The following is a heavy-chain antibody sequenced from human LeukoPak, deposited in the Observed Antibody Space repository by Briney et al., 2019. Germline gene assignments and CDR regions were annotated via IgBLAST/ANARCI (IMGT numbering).Heavy chain of an antibody. CDR3: ARVGYDIVVVPAAILYYYYYYMDV. CDR2: IYYSGST. V-gene: IGHV4-30-4*08. J-gene: IGHJ6*03. CDR1: GGSISSGDYY. Sequence: PSETLSLTCTVSGGSISSGDYYWSWIRQPPGKGLEWIGYIYYSGSTYSNPSLKSRVTISVDTSKNQFSLKLSSVTAADTAVYYCARVGYDIVVVPAAILYYYYYYMDVWGKGTTVTVSS. D-gene: IGHD2-2*01.